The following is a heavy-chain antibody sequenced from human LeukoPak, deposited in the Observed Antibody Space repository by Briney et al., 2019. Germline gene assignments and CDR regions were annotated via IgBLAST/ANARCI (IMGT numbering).Heavy chain of an antibody. J-gene: IGHJ5*02. V-gene: IGHV1-2*02. D-gene: IGHD2-21*01. CDR3: ARADRLHGGPYLIGP. CDR2: INPNSGGT. Sequence: ASVKVSCKASGYSFTDYYMHWVRQAPGQGLEWMGWINPNSGGTNSAQKFQGRVTMTRDTSITTVYMEVSWLTPDDTAIYYCARADRLHGGPYLIGPWGQGTLVTVSS. CDR1: GYSFTDYY.